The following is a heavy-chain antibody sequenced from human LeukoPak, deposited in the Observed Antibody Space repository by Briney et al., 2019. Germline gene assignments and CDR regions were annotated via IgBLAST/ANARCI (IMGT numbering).Heavy chain of an antibody. CDR1: GGSFSGYY. J-gene: IGHJ4*02. CDR2: INHSGST. Sequence: SGTLSLTCAVYGGSFSGYYWSWIRQPPGKGLEWIGEINHSGSTNYNPSLKSRVTISVDTSKNQFSLKLSSVTAADTAVYYCARGGDYVWGSYRNRKTYFDYWGQGTLVTVSS. CDR3: ARGGDYVWGSYRNRKTYFDY. D-gene: IGHD3-16*02. V-gene: IGHV4-34*01.